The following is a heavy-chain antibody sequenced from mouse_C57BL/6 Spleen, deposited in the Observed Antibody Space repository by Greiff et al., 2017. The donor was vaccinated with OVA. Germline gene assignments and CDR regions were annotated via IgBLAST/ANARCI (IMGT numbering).Heavy chain of an antibody. Sequence: QVQLQQSGPELVKPGASVKISCKASGYAFSSSWMNWVKQRPGEGLEWIGRIYPGDGDTNYNGKFKGKATLTADKSSSTAYMQLSSLTSEDSAVYFCARLLGRGWYFDVWGTGTTVTVSS. CDR3: ARLLGRGWYFDV. J-gene: IGHJ1*03. CDR2: IYPGDGDT. CDR1: GYAFSSSW. V-gene: IGHV1-82*01. D-gene: IGHD4-1*01.